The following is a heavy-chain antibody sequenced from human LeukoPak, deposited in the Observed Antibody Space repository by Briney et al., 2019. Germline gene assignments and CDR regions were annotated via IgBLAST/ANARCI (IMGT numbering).Heavy chain of an antibody. CDR2: IYYSGST. CDR1: GGSISSYY. V-gene: IGHV4-59*01. D-gene: IGHD3-22*01. Sequence: SETLSLTCTVSGGSISSYYWSWIRQPPGKGLEWIGYIYYSGSTNYNPSLKSRVTISVDTSKNQFSLKLSSVTAADTAVYYCARGPYDNSGYSYFDYWGQGTLVTVSS. CDR3: ARGPYDNSGYSYFDY. J-gene: IGHJ4*02.